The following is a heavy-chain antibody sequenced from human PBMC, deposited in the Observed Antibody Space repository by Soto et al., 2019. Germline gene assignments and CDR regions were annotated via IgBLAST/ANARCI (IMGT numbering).Heavy chain of an antibody. D-gene: IGHD3-10*01. Sequence: QVQLVQSGDEVKKPGASVKDSCKASGYTFTRYDINWLRQATGQALEWMGWINPNSGNTGYAQKFQGRVTMTRNTSISTAYMELSSLRSEDTAVYYCARGWYYGSGSPFDPWGQGTLVTVSS. J-gene: IGHJ5*02. CDR2: INPNSGNT. CDR1: GYTFTRYD. CDR3: ARGWYYGSGSPFDP. V-gene: IGHV1-8*01.